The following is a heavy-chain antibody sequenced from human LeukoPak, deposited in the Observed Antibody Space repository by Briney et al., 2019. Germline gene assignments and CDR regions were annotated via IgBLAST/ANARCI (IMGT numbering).Heavy chain of an antibody. CDR3: AKGAGYYYYYGMDV. D-gene: IGHD5-12*01. V-gene: IGHV3-23*01. Sequence: GGSLRLSCAASGFTFSSYTMSWVRQAPGKGLEWVSGISGSGGSTYYADSVKGRFTISRDNSKNTLYLQMNSLRAEDTAVYYCAKGAGYYYYYGMDVWGQGTTVTVSS. CDR1: GFTFSSYT. CDR2: ISGSGGST. J-gene: IGHJ6*02.